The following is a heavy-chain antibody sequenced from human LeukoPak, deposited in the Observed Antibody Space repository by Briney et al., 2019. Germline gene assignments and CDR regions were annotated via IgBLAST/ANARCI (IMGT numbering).Heavy chain of an antibody. V-gene: IGHV1-2*02. CDR3: ARDRVAAAGTWFTPNFDY. Sequence: VASVKVSCKASGYTFTGYYMHWVRQAPGQGLEWMGWINPNSGGTNYAQKFQGRVTMTRDTSISTAYMELSRLRSDDTAVYYCARDRVAAAGTWFTPNFDYWGQGTLVTVSS. CDR2: INPNSGGT. D-gene: IGHD6-13*01. J-gene: IGHJ4*02. CDR1: GYTFTGYY.